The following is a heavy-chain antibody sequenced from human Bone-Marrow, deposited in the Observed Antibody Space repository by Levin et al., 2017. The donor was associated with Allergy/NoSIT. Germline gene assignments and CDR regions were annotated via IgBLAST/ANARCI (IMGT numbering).Heavy chain of an antibody. CDR2: IYYSGTT. D-gene: IGHD6-19*01. Sequence: PSETLSLTCTVSGGFLTSYYWSWIRQPPGERLEWIGYIYYSGTTNYNPSLESRVTISVDMSKNQFSLNLNSVTAAETAGYYCARDRDSSAFFDHWGQGILVTVSS. CDR3: ARDRDSSAFFDH. J-gene: IGHJ4*02. V-gene: IGHV4-59*01. CDR1: GGFLTSYY.